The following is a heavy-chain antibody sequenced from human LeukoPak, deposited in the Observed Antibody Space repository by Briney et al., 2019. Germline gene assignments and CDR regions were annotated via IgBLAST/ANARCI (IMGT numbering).Heavy chain of an antibody. V-gene: IGHV1-2*02. CDR2: INPNSGGT. J-gene: IGHJ4*02. Sequence: GASVKVSCKASGYTFTDYFMHWVRQAPGQGLVWMGWINPNSGGTNFAQKFQGRVTITRNTSISTAYMELSSLRSEDTAVYYCARGYFLDYWGQGTLVTVSS. D-gene: IGHD2/OR15-2a*01. CDR1: GYTFTDYF. CDR3: ARGYFLDY.